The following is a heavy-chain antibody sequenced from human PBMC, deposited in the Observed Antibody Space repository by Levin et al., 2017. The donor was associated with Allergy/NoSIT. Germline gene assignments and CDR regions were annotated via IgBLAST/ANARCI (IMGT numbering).Heavy chain of an antibody. CDR3: AKDLVGICTSASCYKSLGVALDV. CDR2: MSYDGSYV. J-gene: IGHJ6*02. CDR1: GFSLSKNG. D-gene: IGHD2-2*01. Sequence: RAGGSLRLSCAASGFSLSKNGMHWVRQAPGKGLLWVAGMSYDGSYVNYADSVKGRFIISRDNSANTLYLQMNSLRPDDTALYLCAKDLVGICTSASCYKSLGVALDVWGQGTTVTVSS. V-gene: IGHV3-30*18.